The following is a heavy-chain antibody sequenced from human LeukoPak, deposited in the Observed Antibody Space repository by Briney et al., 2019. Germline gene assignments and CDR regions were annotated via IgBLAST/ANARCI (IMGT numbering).Heavy chain of an antibody. CDR2: FHNSGTS. D-gene: IGHD3-16*01. J-gene: IGHJ4*02. Sequence: SPETLSLTCTDSDDSISDYYRGWIRQPPGKGLEWIGYFHNSGTSTYNPSLKSRVTISADTSKNQFSLKLNSLTTADTAVYYCTRGAGWLIDYWGQGILVTVSS. CDR3: TRGAGWLIDY. V-gene: IGHV4-59*01. CDR1: DDSISDYY.